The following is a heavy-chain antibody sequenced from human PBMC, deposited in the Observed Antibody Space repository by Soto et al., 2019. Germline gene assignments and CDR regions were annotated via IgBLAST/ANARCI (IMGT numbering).Heavy chain of an antibody. D-gene: IGHD3-3*01. CDR3: AREGGGDSIDFWRANWFDP. Sequence: QVQLVQSGAVVKKPGSSVTVSCKASGGMFSDYTISWVRQAPGQGLEWMGGIMPIFGGPHYAQKFKGRVTITADKSTNAVYLELRSLRSEDTAVYYCAREGGGDSIDFWRANWFDPWGQGTLVTVSS. V-gene: IGHV1-69*06. CDR1: GGMFSDYT. CDR2: IMPIFGGP. J-gene: IGHJ5*02.